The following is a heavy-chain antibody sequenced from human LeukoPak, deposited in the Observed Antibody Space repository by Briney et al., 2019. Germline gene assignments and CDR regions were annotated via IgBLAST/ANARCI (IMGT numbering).Heavy chain of an antibody. CDR3: SYDHFDY. V-gene: IGHV3-74*01. D-gene: IGHD2-21*01. J-gene: IGHJ4*02. Sequence: GGSLRLSCAASRFTSSSFYMEWVRQAPGKGLEWVSRIKGDGSHTTYADSVKGRFTISRDNPKNTLYLQMNYLRVEDTAVYYCSYDHFDYWSRGTLVTVSS. CDR1: RFTSSSFY. CDR2: IKGDGSHT.